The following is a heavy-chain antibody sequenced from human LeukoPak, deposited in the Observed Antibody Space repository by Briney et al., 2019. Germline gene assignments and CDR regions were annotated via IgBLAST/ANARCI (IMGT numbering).Heavy chain of an antibody. V-gene: IGHV4-38-2*01. CDR1: GYSISNGYH. J-gene: IGHJ6*03. CDR2: LYHSDSA. Sequence: SETLSLTCAVSGYSISNGYHWVWIRQPPGRGLEWIGSLYHSDSAYYNTSLRSRVSMSVDTSKNQFSLTLSFVTAADTAGYYCARQHDSYYYYYIDVWGSGTTVTVSS. CDR3: ARQHDSYYYYYIDV.